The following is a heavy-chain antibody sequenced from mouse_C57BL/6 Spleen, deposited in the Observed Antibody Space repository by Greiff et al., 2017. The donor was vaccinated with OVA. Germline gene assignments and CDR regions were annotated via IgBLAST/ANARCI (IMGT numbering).Heavy chain of an antibody. CDR1: GYSITSGYY. CDR3: ARASDGYYFYAMDY. CDR2: ISYDGSN. J-gene: IGHJ4*01. D-gene: IGHD2-3*01. Sequence: EVKLQESGPGLVKPSQSLSLTCSVTGYSITSGYYWNWIRQFPGNKLEWMGYISYDGSNNYNPSLKNRISITRDTSKNQFFLKLNSVTTEDTATYYCARASDGYYFYAMDYWGQGTSVTVSS. V-gene: IGHV3-6*01.